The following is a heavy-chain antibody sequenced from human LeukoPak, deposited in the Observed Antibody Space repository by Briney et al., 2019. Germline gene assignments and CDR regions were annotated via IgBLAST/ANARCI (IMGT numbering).Heavy chain of an antibody. V-gene: IGHV4-61*02. CDR1: GDSISSGDYY. CDR3: ASWTYDYGSSSSPELS. D-gene: IGHD3-22*01. J-gene: IGHJ5*02. CDR2: ISSSGST. Sequence: PSETLSLTCTVSGDSISSGDYYWSWIRQPAGKGLEWIGRISSSGSTNYNPSLKSRVTISVDTSKNQFSLRLKSMTAADTAVYYCASWTYDYGSSSSPELSWGQGTLVTVSS.